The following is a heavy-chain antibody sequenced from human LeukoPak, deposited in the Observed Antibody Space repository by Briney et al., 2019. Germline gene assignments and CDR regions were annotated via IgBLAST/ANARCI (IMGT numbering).Heavy chain of an antibody. CDR1: GFTFSNAW. V-gene: IGHV3-15*01. D-gene: IGHD3-22*01. CDR2: IKGKTDGGTT. CDR3: TTGYAIPSEPYYYDSSGYLDY. Sequence: GGSLRLSCAASGFTFSNAWMSWVRQAPGKGLEWVGRIKGKTDGGTTDYAAPVKGRFTISRDDSKNTLYLQMNSLKTEDTAVYYCTTGYAIPSEPYYYDSSGYLDYWGQGTLVTVSS. J-gene: IGHJ4*02.